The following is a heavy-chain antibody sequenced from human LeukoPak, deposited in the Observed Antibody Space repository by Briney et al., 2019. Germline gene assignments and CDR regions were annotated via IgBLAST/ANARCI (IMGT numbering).Heavy chain of an antibody. CDR1: GFTFDDYA. D-gene: IGHD2-2*01. CDR2: INGDGGTT. CDR3: ARGPCTSCYRSDH. Sequence: GGFLRLSCAASGFTFDDYAMHWVRQAPGKGLEWVSLINGDGGTTNYADSVKGRFTISRDNSKNSLYLQMSSLRTEDTALYYCARGPCTSCYRSDHWGQGTLVTVSS. J-gene: IGHJ4*02. V-gene: IGHV3-43*02.